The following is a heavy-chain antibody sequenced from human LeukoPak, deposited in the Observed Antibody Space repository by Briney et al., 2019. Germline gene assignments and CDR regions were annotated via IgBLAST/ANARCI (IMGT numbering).Heavy chain of an antibody. CDR3: ARPRSSLRIFQH. CDR2: INHSGST. D-gene: IGHD6-13*01. J-gene: IGHJ1*01. V-gene: IGHV4-34*01. Sequence: SETLSLTCAVYGGSFSGYYWSWIRQPPGKGLEWIGEINHSGSTNYNPSLKSRVTISVDTSKNQFSPKLSSVTAADTAVYYCARPRSSLRIFQHWGQGTLVTVSS. CDR1: GGSFSGYY.